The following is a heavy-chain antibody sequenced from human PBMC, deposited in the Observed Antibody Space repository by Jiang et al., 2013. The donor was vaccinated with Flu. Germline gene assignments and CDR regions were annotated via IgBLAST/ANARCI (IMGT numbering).Heavy chain of an antibody. Sequence: GPGLVKPSETLSLTCTVSGGSISSYYWSWIRQPPGKGLEWIGYIYYSGSTNYNPSLKSRVTISVDTSKNQFSLKLSSVTAADTAVYYCARGLSSAGYYRSVYFDYWGQGTLVTVSS. CDR2: IYYSGST. CDR3: ARGLSSAGYYRSVYFDY. V-gene: IGHV4-59*01. J-gene: IGHJ4*02. CDR1: GGSISSYY. D-gene: IGHD3-9*01.